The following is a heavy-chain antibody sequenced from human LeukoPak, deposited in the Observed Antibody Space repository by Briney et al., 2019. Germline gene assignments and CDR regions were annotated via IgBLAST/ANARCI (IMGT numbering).Heavy chain of an antibody. CDR2: IKQDGSEK. J-gene: IGHJ6*03. Sequence: GGSLRLSCAASGFTFSNYWMSWVRQAPGKGLEWVANIKQDGSEKYYVDSVKGRFTISRDNAKNSLYLQMNSLRAEDTAMYYCARVTGEHYYYYMDVWGKGTTVTVSS. D-gene: IGHD7-27*01. CDR3: ARVTGEHYYYYMDV. CDR1: GFTFSNYW. V-gene: IGHV3-7*01.